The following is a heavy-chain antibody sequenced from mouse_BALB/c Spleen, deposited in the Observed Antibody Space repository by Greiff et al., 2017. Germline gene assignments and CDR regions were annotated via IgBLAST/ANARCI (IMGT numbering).Heavy chain of an antibody. V-gene: IGHV2-2*02. CDR1: GFSLTSYG. D-gene: IGHD1-2*01. CDR2: IWSGGST. J-gene: IGHJ4*01. Sequence: QVQLKESGPGLVQPSQSLSITCTVSGFSLTSYGVHWVRQSPGKGLEWLGVIWSGGSTDYNAAFISRLSISKDNSKSQVFFKMNSLQANDTAIYYCASSSLLRLLYYAMDYWGQGTSVTVSS. CDR3: ASSSLLRLLYYAMDY.